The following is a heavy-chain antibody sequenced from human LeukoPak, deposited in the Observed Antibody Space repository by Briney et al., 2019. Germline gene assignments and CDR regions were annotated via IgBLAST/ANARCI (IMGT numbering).Heavy chain of an antibody. D-gene: IGHD5-12*01. Sequence: GGSLRLSCAASGFTFSSYWMSWVRQAPGKGLEWVANIKQDGSEKYYVDSVKGRFTISRDNAKNSLYLQMSSLRAEDTAVYYCARDWADIVATNAFDIWGQGTMVTVSS. CDR2: IKQDGSEK. CDR3: ARDWADIVATNAFDI. V-gene: IGHV3-7*03. CDR1: GFTFSSYW. J-gene: IGHJ3*02.